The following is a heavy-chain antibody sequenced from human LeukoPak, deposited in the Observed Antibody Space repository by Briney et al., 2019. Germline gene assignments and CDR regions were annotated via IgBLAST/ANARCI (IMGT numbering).Heavy chain of an antibody. Sequence: GGSLRLSCAASGFTFSSYTMSWVRQAPGKGLEWVSTITTSDGNTYYADSVKGRFTVSRDNSKKTLFLQMNSLRAEDTAVYYCAKDGGLWVSAHWGDSWGRGTLVTVSS. CDR2: ITTSDGNT. V-gene: IGHV3-23*01. CDR1: GFTFSSYT. D-gene: IGHD7-27*01. CDR3: AKDGGLWVSAHWGDS. J-gene: IGHJ4*02.